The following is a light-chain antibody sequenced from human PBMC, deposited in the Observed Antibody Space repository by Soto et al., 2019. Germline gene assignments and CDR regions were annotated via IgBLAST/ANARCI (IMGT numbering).Light chain of an antibody. J-gene: IGLJ2*01. Sequence: QSVLTQPPSASGSPGQSVTIPCTGTSSDVGGYNYVSWYQQHPGKAPKVIIYGVSRRPSGVPDGFAGSKSVNTACLTVSGLQAEDEADYCCSSYGVRNNWVVVGGGTMVTVL. CDR1: SSDVGGYNY. V-gene: IGLV2-8*01. CDR3: SSYGVRNNWVV. CDR2: GVS.